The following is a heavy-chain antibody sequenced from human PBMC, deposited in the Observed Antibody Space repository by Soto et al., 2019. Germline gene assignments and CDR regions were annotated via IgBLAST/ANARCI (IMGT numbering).Heavy chain of an antibody. CDR2: VIPIFGTA. D-gene: IGHD6-13*01. CDR1: GGTFSSYA. Sequence: SVKVSCKASGGTFSSYAISWVRQAPGQGLEWMGGVIPIFGTANYAQKFQGRVTITADKSTSTAYMELSSLRSEDTAVYYCARMSRIADTTFDPWGQGTLVTAPQ. J-gene: IGHJ5*02. CDR3: ARMSRIADTTFDP. V-gene: IGHV1-69*06.